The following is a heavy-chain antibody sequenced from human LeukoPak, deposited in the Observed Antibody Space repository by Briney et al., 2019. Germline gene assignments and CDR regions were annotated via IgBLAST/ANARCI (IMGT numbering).Heavy chain of an antibody. CDR2: ISYDGINK. CDR3: ARDPPPYYYYMDV. V-gene: IGHV3-30-3*01. J-gene: IGHJ6*03. Sequence: PGGSLRLSCAASGFTFSSYSMHWVRQAPGKGLEWVAVISYDGINKYYADSVKGRFTISRDNSKNTLYLQMNSLRAEDTAVYYCARDPPPYYYYMDVWGKGTTVTVSS. CDR1: GFTFSSYS.